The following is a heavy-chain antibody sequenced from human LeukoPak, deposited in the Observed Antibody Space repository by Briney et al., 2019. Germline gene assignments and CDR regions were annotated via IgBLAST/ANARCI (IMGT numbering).Heavy chain of an antibody. CDR3: ARSKRVDYNSSSAHYYYYMDV. CDR1: GFTVSSIY. Sequence: GGSLRLSCAASGFTVSSIYMTWVRQAPGKGLEWVSVIYTGGTTYYPDSVKGRFILSRDNSKNTVYLQMNTLRADDTAVYYCARSKRVDYNSSSAHYYYYMDVWGKGTTVTVSS. D-gene: IGHD6-6*01. CDR2: IYTGGTT. J-gene: IGHJ6*03. V-gene: IGHV3-53*01.